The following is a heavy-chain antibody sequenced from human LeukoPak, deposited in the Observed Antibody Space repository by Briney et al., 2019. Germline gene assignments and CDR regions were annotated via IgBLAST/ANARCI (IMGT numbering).Heavy chain of an antibody. CDR1: GYTFTSYY. CDR3: ARVGDYGYSGYEHPSAYYFDY. V-gene: IGHV1-69*13. D-gene: IGHD5-12*01. J-gene: IGHJ4*02. Sequence: ASVKVSCKASGYTFTSYYMHWVRQAPGQGLEWMGGIIPIFGTANYAQKFQGRVTITADESTSTAYMELSSLRSEDTAVYYCARVGDYGYSGYEHPSAYYFDYWGQGTLVTVSS. CDR2: IIPIFGTA.